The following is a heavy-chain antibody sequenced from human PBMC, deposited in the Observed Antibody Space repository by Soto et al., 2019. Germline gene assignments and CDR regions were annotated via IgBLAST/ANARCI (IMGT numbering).Heavy chain of an antibody. CDR1: GFTFSSYA. CDR2: ISGSSGTT. V-gene: IGHV3-23*01. Sequence: GGSLRLSCSASGFTFSSYAMSWVRQAPGKGLEWVSVISGSSGTTYYADSVKGRFTISRDNSKNTLFLQMNSLRAEDTAVYYCAKDSSDSTNWYDFDYWGQGTLVTLSS. D-gene: IGHD7-27*01. J-gene: IGHJ4*02. CDR3: AKDSSDSTNWYDFDY.